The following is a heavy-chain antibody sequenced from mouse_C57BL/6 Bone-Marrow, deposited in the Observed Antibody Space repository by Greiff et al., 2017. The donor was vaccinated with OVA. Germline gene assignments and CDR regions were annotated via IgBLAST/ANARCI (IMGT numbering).Heavy chain of an antibody. CDR2: ISDGGSYT. V-gene: IGHV5-4*01. D-gene: IGHD1-1*01. CDR3: ARDRAVVAFDY. CDR1: GFTFSSYA. J-gene: IGHJ2*01. Sequence: EVKLQESGGGLVKPGGSLKLSCAASGFTFSSYAMSWVRQTPEKRLEWVATISDGGSYTYYPDNVKGRFPISRDNAKNNLYLQMSHLKSEDTAMYYCARDRAVVAFDYWGQGTTLTVSS.